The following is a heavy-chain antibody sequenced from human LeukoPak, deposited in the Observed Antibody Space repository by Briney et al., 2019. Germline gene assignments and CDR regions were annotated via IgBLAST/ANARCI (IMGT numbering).Heavy chain of an antibody. V-gene: IGHV1-18*04. D-gene: IGHD6-19*01. CDR2: TSAYNGNT. J-gene: IGHJ4*02. CDR3: ARDEVAVAGTESDY. Sequence: ASVEVSCKASGYTFTSYGISWVRQAPGQGLEWMGWTSAYNGNTNYAQKLQGRVTMTTDTSTSTAYMELRSLRSDGTAVYYCARDEVAVAGTESDYWGQGTLVTVSS. CDR1: GYTFTSYG.